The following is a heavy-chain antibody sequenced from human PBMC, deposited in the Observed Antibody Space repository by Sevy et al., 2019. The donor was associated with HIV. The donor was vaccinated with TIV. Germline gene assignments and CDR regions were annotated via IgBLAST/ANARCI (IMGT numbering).Heavy chain of an antibody. CDR3: AKDVGACGGDCSRYFQH. CDR2: ISGSGGST. D-gene: IGHD2-21*02. CDR1: GFTFSSYA. Sequence: GGSLRLSCAASGFTFSSYAMSWVRQAPGKGLEWVSAISGSGGSTYYADSVKGRFTISRDNSKNTLYLQMNSLRAEDTAVYYCAKDVGACGGDCSRYFQHWGQGTLVTVSS. V-gene: IGHV3-23*01. J-gene: IGHJ1*01.